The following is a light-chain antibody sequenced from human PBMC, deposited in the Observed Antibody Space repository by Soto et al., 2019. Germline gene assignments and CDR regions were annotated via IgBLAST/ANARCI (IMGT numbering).Light chain of an antibody. CDR1: QSVSSF. J-gene: IGKJ4*01. CDR2: GSS. V-gene: IGKV3-15*01. CDR3: QQYNDWPLT. Sequence: EVVMTQSPATLSVSPGEGATLSCRSSQSVSSFLAWYQQKPGQAHRLLIYGSSTRATGIPARFSGSGSGTKFTLTISSLQSEDSAVYYCQQYNDWPLTFGGGTKVEIK.